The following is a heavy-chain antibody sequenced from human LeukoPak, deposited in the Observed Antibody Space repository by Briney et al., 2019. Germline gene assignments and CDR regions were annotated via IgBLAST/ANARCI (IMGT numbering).Heavy chain of an antibody. CDR3: ARVQTYSSSWYYYYYYMDV. CDR2: IYYSGST. J-gene: IGHJ6*03. CDR1: GGSISSYY. D-gene: IGHD6-13*01. V-gene: IGHV4-59*01. Sequence: SETLSLTCTVSGGSISSYYWSWIRQPPGKGLEWIGYIYYSGSTNYNPSPKSRVTISVDTSKNQFSLKLSSVTAADTAVYYCARVQTYSSSWYYYYYYMDVWGKGTTVTVSS.